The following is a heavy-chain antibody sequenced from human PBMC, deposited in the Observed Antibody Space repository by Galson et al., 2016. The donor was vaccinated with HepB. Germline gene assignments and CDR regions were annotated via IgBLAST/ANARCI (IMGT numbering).Heavy chain of an antibody. CDR2: VYYTGST. Sequence: ETLSLTCTVSGGSIRNYYWSWIRQPPGKGLEWIGYVYYTGSTIYNPSLKSRVTISVDTSKNQFSLKLNSVTAADTAVYYCARTGGFLLPNHPIDYWGQGTLVTVSS. V-gene: IGHV4-59*01. D-gene: IGHD1-1*01. CDR1: GGSIRNYY. J-gene: IGHJ4*02. CDR3: ARTGGFLLPNHPIDY.